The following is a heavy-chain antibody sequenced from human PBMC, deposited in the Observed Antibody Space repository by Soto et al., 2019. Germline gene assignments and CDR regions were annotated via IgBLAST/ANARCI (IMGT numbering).Heavy chain of an antibody. D-gene: IGHD1-7*01. CDR2: ISAYNGNT. CDR3: ARGVPLPLELLVNWFDP. Sequence: GASVKVSCKASGYTFTSYGISWVRQAPGQGLEWMGWISAYNGNTNYAQKLQGRVTMTTDTSTSTAYMELRSLRSDDTAVYYCARGVPLPLELLVNWFDPWGQGTLVTVSS. CDR1: GYTFTSYG. V-gene: IGHV1-18*04. J-gene: IGHJ5*02.